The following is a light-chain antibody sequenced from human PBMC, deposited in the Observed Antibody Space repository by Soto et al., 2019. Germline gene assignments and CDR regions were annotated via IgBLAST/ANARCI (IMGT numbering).Light chain of an antibody. CDR1: QSVSSNN. CDR3: QQYAASPPS. CDR2: GAS. V-gene: IGKV3-20*01. J-gene: IGKJ3*01. Sequence: EIVLTQSPGTLSLSPGERGTLSCRASQSVSSNNLAWYQQKPGQAPRLLIYGASRRATGIPDRFSGSGSGTDFTLTIDRLEPEDFEVYFCQQYAASPPSFGPGTKVDIK.